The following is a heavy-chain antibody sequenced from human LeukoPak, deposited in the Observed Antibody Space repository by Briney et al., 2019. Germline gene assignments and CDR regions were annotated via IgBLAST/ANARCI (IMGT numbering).Heavy chain of an antibody. Sequence: GRSLSLSCAASGFTFSSYGMHWVRQAPGKGLEWVAVIWYDGSNKKYADSVKGRFTISRDNSKNTLYLQMNSLRAEDTAVYYCATLATVTTEYDFWGQGTLVTVSS. CDR3: ATLATVTTEYDF. CDR1: GFTFSSYG. J-gene: IGHJ4*02. D-gene: IGHD4-11*01. V-gene: IGHV3-33*01. CDR2: IWYDGSNK.